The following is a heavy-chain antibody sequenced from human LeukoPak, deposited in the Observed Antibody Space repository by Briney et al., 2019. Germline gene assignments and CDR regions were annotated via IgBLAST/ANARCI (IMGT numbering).Heavy chain of an antibody. J-gene: IGHJ4*02. CDR2: MQSTGNS. D-gene: IGHD5-18*01. V-gene: IGHV4-59*01. CDR3: ARDKRHSYGRYFDH. Sequence: SETLSLTCSVSGDSISTYHWNWIRKPPGKGLEWIGYMQSTGNSNYNPSPKSRVSMSVETSKNRIVLNLSSVTAADTAVYYCARDKRHSYGRYFDHWGQGLLVTVSS. CDR1: GDSISTYH.